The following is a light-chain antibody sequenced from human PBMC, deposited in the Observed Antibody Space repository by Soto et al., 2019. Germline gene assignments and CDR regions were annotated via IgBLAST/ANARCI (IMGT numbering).Light chain of an antibody. CDR2: GAS. CDR1: QSVSSN. Sequence: EIVMTHSPATLSVSPWDVATLSCRASQSVSSNLAWYQQKPGQAPRLLISGASTRATGIPARFSGSGSGTEFTLTISSLQSEDFAVYYCQQYNNWPPMFGQGTKVDI. CDR3: QQYNNWPPM. J-gene: IGKJ1*01. V-gene: IGKV3-15*01.